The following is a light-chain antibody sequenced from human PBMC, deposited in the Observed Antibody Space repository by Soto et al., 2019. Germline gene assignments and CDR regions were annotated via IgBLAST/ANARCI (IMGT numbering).Light chain of an antibody. V-gene: IGLV2-14*01. Sequence: QSVLTQPASMSGSPGQSITISCTGSSSDVGGYNYVSWYQQHPGKAPKLMIYEVTNRPSGISNRFSGSKSGNTASLTISGLLAEDEAHYYCSSFTISTLVVFGGGTKVTVL. CDR3: SSFTISTLVV. J-gene: IGLJ2*01. CDR1: SSDVGGYNY. CDR2: EVT.